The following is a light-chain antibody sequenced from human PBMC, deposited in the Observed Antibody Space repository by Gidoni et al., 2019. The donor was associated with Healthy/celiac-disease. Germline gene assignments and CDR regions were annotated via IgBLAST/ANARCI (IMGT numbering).Light chain of an antibody. V-gene: IGKV2-28*01. Sequence: DIVMTQSPLSLPVTPGEPASISCRSSQSLLHSNGYNYLDWYLQKPGQSPQLLIYLGSNRASGVPDRFSGSGSGTDFTLKISRVEAEDVGVYYCMQALQTPFIFGPXTKVDIK. CDR2: LGS. CDR3: MQALQTPFI. J-gene: IGKJ3*01. CDR1: QSLLHSNGYNY.